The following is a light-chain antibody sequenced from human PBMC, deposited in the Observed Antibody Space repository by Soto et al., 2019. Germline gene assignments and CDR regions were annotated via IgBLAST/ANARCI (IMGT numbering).Light chain of an antibody. CDR1: SSNIGAGYD. Sequence: QSVLTQPPSVSGPPGQRVTISCTGSSSNIGAGYDVHWYQQLPGTAPKLLIYGNTNRPSGVPDRFSGSKSGTSASLAITGLQAEDEADYYCQSFDSSPSGAGVFGGWTKLTVL. CDR2: GNT. V-gene: IGLV1-40*01. CDR3: QSFDSSPSGAGV. J-gene: IGLJ3*02.